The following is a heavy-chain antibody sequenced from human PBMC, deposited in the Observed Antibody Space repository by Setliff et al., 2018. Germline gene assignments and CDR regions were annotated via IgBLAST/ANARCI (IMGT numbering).Heavy chain of an antibody. CDR2: SIPMFGST. V-gene: IGHV1-69*05. D-gene: IGHD5-18*01. J-gene: IGHJ6*03. Sequence: ASVNVSCKAFGGTFSSYGISWVRQAPGQGLEWMGGSIPMFGSTNYAQKFQDRVTLITDESTSTAYMELSSLRIEDTAVYYCAREGVDTRSSTDYRYYMDVWGKGTTVTVSS. CDR3: AREGVDTRSSTDYRYYMDV. CDR1: GGTFSSYG.